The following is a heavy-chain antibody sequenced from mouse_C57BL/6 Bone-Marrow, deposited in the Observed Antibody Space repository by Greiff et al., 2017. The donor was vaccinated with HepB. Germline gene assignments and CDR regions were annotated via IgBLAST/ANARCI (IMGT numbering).Heavy chain of an antibody. D-gene: IGHD2-4*01. CDR1: GFSLTSYA. CDR2: IWTGGGT. Sequence: VMLVESGPGLVAPSQSLSITCTVSGFSLTSYAISWVRQPPGKGLEWLGVIWTGGGTNYNSALKSRLSISKDNSKSQVFLKMNSLQTDDTARYYCARRAYDYDVNYFDYWGQGTTLTVSS. J-gene: IGHJ2*01. CDR3: ARRAYDYDVNYFDY. V-gene: IGHV2-9-1*01.